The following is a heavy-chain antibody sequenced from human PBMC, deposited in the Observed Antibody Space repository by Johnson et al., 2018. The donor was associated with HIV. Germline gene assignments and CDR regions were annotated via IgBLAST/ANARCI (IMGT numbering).Heavy chain of an antibody. J-gene: IGHJ3*02. CDR3: AETPGIAAAGTGYAFDI. CDR2: IRYDGSNK. CDR1: GFTFSSYG. Sequence: VQLVESGGGVVQPGGSLRLSCAASGFTFSSYGMHWVRQAPGKGLEWVAFIRYDGSNKYYADSVKGRFTISRDNSKNTLYLQMNSRRAEDTAVYYCAETPGIAAAGTGYAFDIWGQGTMVTVSS. D-gene: IGHD6-13*01. V-gene: IGHV3-30*02.